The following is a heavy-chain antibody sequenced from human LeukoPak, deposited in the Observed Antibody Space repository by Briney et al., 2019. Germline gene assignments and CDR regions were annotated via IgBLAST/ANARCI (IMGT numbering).Heavy chain of an antibody. CDR1: GGSFSGYY. CDR3: ARRSGPFDY. CDR2: VNHSGST. V-gene: IGHV4-34*01. Sequence: SETLSLTCAVYGGSFSGYYWSWIRQPPGKGLEWIGEVNHSGSTNYNPSLKSRVTISVDTSKNQFSLKLSSVTAADTAVYYCARRSGPFDYWGQGTLVTVSS. J-gene: IGHJ4*02.